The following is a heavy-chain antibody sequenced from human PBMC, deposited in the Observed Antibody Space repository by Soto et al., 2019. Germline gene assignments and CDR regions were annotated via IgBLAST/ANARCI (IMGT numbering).Heavy chain of an antibody. Sequence: ETLSLTCAVYGGAFSGYYWTWIRQPPGPGLEWIGEINHSGSTNYNPSLKSRVTISVDTSKNQFSLKLTSVTAADTAGYYCARDKIAGLFDYWGKGTLVTVSS. V-gene: IGHV4-34*01. CDR3: ARDKIAGLFDY. J-gene: IGHJ4*02. D-gene: IGHD2-21*01. CDR2: INHSGST. CDR1: GGAFSGYY.